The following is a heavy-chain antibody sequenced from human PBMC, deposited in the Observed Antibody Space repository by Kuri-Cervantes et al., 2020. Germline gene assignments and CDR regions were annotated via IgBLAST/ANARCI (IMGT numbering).Heavy chain of an antibody. J-gene: IGHJ4*02. Sequence: GSLRLSCTVSGGSISSYYWSWIRQPAGKGLEWIGYIYYSGSTNYNPSLKSRVTISVDTSKNQFSLKLSSVTAADTAVYYCARGYYDSSGYTFDYLGQGTLVTVS. D-gene: IGHD3-22*01. CDR3: ARGYYDSSGYTFDY. CDR1: GGSISSYY. CDR2: IYYSGST. V-gene: IGHV4-59*01.